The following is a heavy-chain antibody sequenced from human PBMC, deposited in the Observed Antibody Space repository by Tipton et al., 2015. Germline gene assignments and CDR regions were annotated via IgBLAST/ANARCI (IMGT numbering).Heavy chain of an antibody. V-gene: IGHV4-38-2*01. CDR2: LYFSGST. J-gene: IGHJ4*02. CDR1: GYSISSGYY. D-gene: IGHD3-9*01. CDR3: ACQDYDSLTRDYQTVDY. Sequence: LRLSCDVSGYSISSGYYWGWIRQPPGKGLEWIGSLYFSGSTYYNPSPKSRVTMSRDTSKNQFSLKLTSVTAADTAVYYCACQDYDSLTRDYQTVDYWGQGTLVTVSS.